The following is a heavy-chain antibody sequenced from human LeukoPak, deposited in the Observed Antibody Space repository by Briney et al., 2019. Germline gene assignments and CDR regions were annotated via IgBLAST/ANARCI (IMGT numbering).Heavy chain of an antibody. D-gene: IGHD6-13*01. J-gene: IGHJ4*02. CDR2: ISSSSSYI. V-gene: IGHV3-21*01. CDR1: GFTFSSYS. CDR3: ARGTAAAGTDY. Sequence: GGSLRLSCAASGFTFSSYSMNWVRQTPGKGLEWVSSISSSSSYIYYADSVKGRFTISRDNAKNSLYLQMNSLRAEDTAVYYCARGTAAAGTDYWGQGTLVTVSS.